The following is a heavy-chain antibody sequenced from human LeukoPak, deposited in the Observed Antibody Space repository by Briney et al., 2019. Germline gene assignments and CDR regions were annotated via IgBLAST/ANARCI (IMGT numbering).Heavy chain of an antibody. CDR2: IYTSGST. D-gene: IGHD2-2*01. CDR1: GGSISSYY. Sequence: SETLSLTCTVSGGSISSYYWSWIRQPAGKGLEWIGRIYTSGSTNYNPSLKSRVTMSVDTSKNQFSLKLGSVTAADTAVYYCARGSTSCYRGPCYGMDVWGQGTTVTVSS. J-gene: IGHJ6*02. CDR3: ARGSTSCYRGPCYGMDV. V-gene: IGHV4-4*07.